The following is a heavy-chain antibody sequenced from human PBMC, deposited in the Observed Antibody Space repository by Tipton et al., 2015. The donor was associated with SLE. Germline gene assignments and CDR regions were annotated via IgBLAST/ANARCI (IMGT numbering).Heavy chain of an antibody. CDR1: GFTFGSYV. J-gene: IGHJ4*02. V-gene: IGHV3-23*01. Sequence: GSLRLSCVASGFTFGSYVMSWVRQAPGKGLEWVSGISAGDGSRYYADSVKGRFTISRDSSKNTLYLQMHSLRAEDTAVYYCARQMFDTSAGPFDYWGQGTLVTVSS. D-gene: IGHD3-22*01. CDR2: ISAGDGSR. CDR3: ARQMFDTSAGPFDY.